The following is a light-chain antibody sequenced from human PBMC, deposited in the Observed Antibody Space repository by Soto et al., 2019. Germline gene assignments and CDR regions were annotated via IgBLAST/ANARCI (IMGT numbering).Light chain of an antibody. J-gene: IGKJ4*01. V-gene: IGKV1-5*03. CDR1: QSISSW. CDR2: KAS. Sequence: DSQMTQSPSTLSASVGDRVTITCRASQSISSWLAWYQQKPGKAPNLLIYKASRLESGVPSRFSGSGSGTEFTLTISSLQPDDFATYYCQQYNSYPLTFGGGTKVEIK. CDR3: QQYNSYPLT.